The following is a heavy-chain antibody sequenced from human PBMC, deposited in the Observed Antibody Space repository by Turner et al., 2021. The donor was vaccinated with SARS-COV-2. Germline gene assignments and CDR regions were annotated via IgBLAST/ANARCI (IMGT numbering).Heavy chain of an antibody. Sequence: QITLKESGPTLVNPTQTLTLTCTFSGFSLTTSGVGVVWTRQPPGKALEWLALVYWNNEKRYSPSLKRRVTITKDTSKNQVVLTMTNVDPLDTATYFCTHTPGFGSSDFWGQGTLVTVSP. CDR3: THTPGFGSSDF. J-gene: IGHJ4*02. CDR1: GFSLTTSGVG. V-gene: IGHV2-5*01. D-gene: IGHD3-10*01. CDR2: VYWNNEK.